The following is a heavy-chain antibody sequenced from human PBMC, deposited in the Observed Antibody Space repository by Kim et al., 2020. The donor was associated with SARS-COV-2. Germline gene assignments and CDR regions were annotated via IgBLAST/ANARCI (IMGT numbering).Heavy chain of an antibody. CDR1: GGTLSSYA. Sequence: SVKVSCKASGGTLSSYAISWVRQAPGQGLEWMGGIIPIFGTANYAQKFQGRVTITADESTSTAYMELSSLRSEDTAVYYCATAIFGVVTYYYYYGMDVWGQGTTVTVSS. J-gene: IGHJ6*02. D-gene: IGHD3-3*01. CDR2: IIPIFGTA. CDR3: ATAIFGVVTYYYYYGMDV. V-gene: IGHV1-69*13.